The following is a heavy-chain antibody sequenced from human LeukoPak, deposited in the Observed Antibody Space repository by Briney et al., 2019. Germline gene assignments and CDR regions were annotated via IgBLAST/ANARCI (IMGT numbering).Heavy chain of an antibody. CDR3: ARAQWRTYSYYYMDV. Sequence: GSVKVSCKASGYTFTSYNINWVRQATGQGLEWMGWMNPNSGNTGYAQKFQGRVTMTRNTSISTAYMELSSLRAEDTAIYYCARAQWRTYSYYYMDVWGKGTTVTVSS. D-gene: IGHD6-19*01. J-gene: IGHJ6*03. CDR1: GYTFTSYN. V-gene: IGHV1-8*01. CDR2: MNPNSGNT.